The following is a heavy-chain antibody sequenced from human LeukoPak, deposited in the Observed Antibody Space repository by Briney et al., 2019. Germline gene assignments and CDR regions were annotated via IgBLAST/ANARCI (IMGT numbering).Heavy chain of an antibody. J-gene: IGHJ3*02. CDR2: ISYDGSNK. CDR3: ARDRRVTTVTTNDAFDI. CDR1: GFTFSSYS. V-gene: IGHV3-30-3*01. Sequence: GGSLRLSCAASGFTFSSYSMCWVRQAPGKGLEWVTVISYDGSNKYYTDSVKGRFTISRDNSKNTLYLQMNSLRAEDTAVYYCARDRRVTTVTTNDAFDIWGQGTMVTVSS. D-gene: IGHD4-11*01.